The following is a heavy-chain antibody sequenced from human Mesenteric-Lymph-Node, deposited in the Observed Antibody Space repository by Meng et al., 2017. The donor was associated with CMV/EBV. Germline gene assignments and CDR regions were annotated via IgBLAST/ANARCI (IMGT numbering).Heavy chain of an antibody. CDR2: IWYDGSNK. V-gene: IGHV3-33*06. D-gene: IGHD3-16*01. CDR1: GFFLSSYG. J-gene: IGHJ6*02. CDR3: AKDLKAPLVRGGTYYYYGMDV. Sequence: GGSLRLSCAASGFFLSSYGMSWVRQAPGKGLEWVAVIWYDGSNKYYADSVKGRFTISRDNSKNTLYLQMNSLRAEDTAVYYCAKDLKAPLVRGGTYYYYGMDVWGQGTTVTVS.